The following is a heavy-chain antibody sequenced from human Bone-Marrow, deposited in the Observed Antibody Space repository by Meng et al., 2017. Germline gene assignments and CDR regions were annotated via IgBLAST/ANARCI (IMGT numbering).Heavy chain of an antibody. CDR3: AREKAVDAHNWFDP. Sequence: SETLSLTCTVSGGSISSYYWSWIRQPPGKGLEWIGYIYYSGSTNYNPSLKSRITISVDTSKNQFSLKLSSVTAADTAVYYCAREKAVDAHNWFDPWGQGTLVTVSS. CDR1: GGSISSYY. D-gene: IGHD6-19*01. V-gene: IGHV4-59*01. J-gene: IGHJ5*02. CDR2: IYYSGST.